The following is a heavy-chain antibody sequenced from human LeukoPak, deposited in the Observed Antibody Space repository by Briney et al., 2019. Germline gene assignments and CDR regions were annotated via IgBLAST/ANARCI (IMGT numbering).Heavy chain of an antibody. CDR1: GGSISSGGYY. J-gene: IGHJ4*02. CDR2: IYYSGST. CDR3: ARTGYSDFSLDY. Sequence: PSETLSLTCTVSGGSISSGGYYRNWIRQHPGKGLEWIGYIYYSGSTYYSPSLKSRVTISVDTSKNQFSLKLSSVTAADTAVYYCARTGYSDFSLDYWGQGALVTVSS. D-gene: IGHD5-12*01. V-gene: IGHV4-31*03.